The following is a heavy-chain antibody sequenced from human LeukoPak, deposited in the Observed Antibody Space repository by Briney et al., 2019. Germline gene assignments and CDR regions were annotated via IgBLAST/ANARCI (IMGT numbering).Heavy chain of an antibody. Sequence: GGSLRLSCAASGFTFSDYYMSWIRQAPGKGLVWISYISSSGSTIYYADSVKGRFTIPRDNSKNTLYLQMNSLRAEDAAVYYCAIASNYGAYPNWGQGTLVTVSS. CDR3: AIASNYGAYPN. V-gene: IGHV3-11*01. CDR1: GFTFSDYY. J-gene: IGHJ4*02. CDR2: ISSSGSTI. D-gene: IGHD4-17*01.